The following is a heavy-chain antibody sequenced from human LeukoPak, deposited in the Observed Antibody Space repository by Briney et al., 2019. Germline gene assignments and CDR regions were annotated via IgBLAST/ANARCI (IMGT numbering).Heavy chain of an antibody. V-gene: IGHV3-48*03. CDR1: GFTFSSYE. D-gene: IGHD3-22*01. Sequence: GRSLRLSCAASGFTFSSYEMNWVRQAPGKGLEWVSYISSSGSTIYYADSVKGRFTISRDNAKNLLYLQMNSLRAEDTAVYYCARDGRWINYYDGNSPVWGQGTLVTVSS. J-gene: IGHJ4*02. CDR3: ARDGRWINYYDGNSPV. CDR2: ISSSGSTI.